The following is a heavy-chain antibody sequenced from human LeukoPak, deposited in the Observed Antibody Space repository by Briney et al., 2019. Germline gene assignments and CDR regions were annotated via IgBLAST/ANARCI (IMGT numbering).Heavy chain of an antibody. D-gene: IGHD2-15*01. V-gene: IGHV3-48*04. CDR1: RFTFSTYR. Sequence: PGGSLRLSCAASRFTFSTYRMNWVRQAPGKGLEWVSYISSGSSTIYYADSVKGRFTISRDNAKNSLYLQMNSLRAEDTAVYYCAREDCRGGSCLDIWGQGTMVTVSS. CDR3: AREDCRGGSCLDI. J-gene: IGHJ3*02. CDR2: ISSGSSTI.